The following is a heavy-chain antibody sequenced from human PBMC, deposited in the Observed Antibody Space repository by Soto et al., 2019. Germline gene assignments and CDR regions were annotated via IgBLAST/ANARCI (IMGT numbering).Heavy chain of an antibody. J-gene: IGHJ6*02. V-gene: IGHV4-59*08. D-gene: IGHD3-10*01. CDR2: IYYSGST. Sequence: SETLSLTCTVSGGSISSSYWSWIRQPPGKGLEWIGYIYYSGSTNYNPSLKSRVTISVDTSKNQFSLKLSSVTAADTAVYYCARLGADYYGSGSYLRYYYGMDVWGQGTTVTVS. CDR1: GGSISSSY. CDR3: ARLGADYYGSGSYLRYYYGMDV.